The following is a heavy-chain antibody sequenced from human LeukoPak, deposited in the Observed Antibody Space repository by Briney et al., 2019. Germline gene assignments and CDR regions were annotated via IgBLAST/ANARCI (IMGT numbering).Heavy chain of an antibody. Sequence: ASVKVSCKASGYTFTGYYMHWVRQAPGQGLEWMGWINPNSGGTNYAQKSQGWVTMTRDTSISTAYMELSRLRSDDTAVYYCARDPMVRGAPFYYGMDVWGQGTTVTVSS. CDR2: INPNSGGT. V-gene: IGHV1-2*04. D-gene: IGHD3-10*01. CDR1: GYTFTGYY. CDR3: ARDPMVRGAPFYYGMDV. J-gene: IGHJ6*02.